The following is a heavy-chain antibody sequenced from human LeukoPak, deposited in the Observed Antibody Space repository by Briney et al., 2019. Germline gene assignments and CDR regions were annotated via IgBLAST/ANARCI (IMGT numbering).Heavy chain of an antibody. Sequence: GGSLRLSCAASGFTFSSYAMHWVRQAPGKGLEWVAVISYDGSNKYYADSVKGRFTISRDNSKNTLYLQMNSLRAEDTAVYYCARDQKGIAYFDWAPHDYWGQGTLVTVSS. CDR1: GFTFSSYA. V-gene: IGHV3-30-3*01. CDR2: ISYDGSNK. CDR3: ARDQKGIAYFDWAPHDY. J-gene: IGHJ4*02. D-gene: IGHD3-9*01.